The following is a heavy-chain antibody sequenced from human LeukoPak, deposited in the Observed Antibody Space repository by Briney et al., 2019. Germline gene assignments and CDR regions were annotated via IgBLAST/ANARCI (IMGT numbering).Heavy chain of an antibody. J-gene: IGHJ6*02. V-gene: IGHV3-9*01. CDR2: ITWNSGSI. CDR1: GFTVDDYA. Sequence: GGSLRLSCAASGFTVDDYAMHWVRQAPGKGLEWVSGITWNSGSIGYADSVKGRFTISRDNAKNSLYLQMNSLRAEDTALYYCAKSLLRIYYTMDVWGQGTTVTVSS. D-gene: IGHD1-26*01. CDR3: AKSLLRIYYTMDV.